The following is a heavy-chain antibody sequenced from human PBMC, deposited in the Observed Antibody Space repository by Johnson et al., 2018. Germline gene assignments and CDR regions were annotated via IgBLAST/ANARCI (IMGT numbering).Heavy chain of an antibody. J-gene: IGHJ3*02. Sequence: VQLVQSGGGLVKPGGSLTLSCAASGFTFSSYSMNWVRQAPGKGLEWVSSISSSRSYIYYAATVKGRFPISRDNAKNSLYLQMNSLRAEDTAMYYCARDGPLILVHDAFISGAKGQWSLSLQ. CDR1: GFTFSSYS. V-gene: IGHV3-21*01. D-gene: IGHD3-22*01. CDR3: ARDGPLILVHDAFIS. CDR2: ISSSRSYI.